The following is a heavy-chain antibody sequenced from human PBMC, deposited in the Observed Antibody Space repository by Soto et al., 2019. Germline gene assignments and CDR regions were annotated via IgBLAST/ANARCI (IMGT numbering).Heavy chain of an antibody. CDR3: APHPHHSSGYYDSSGPDY. CDR1: GGSISSGDYY. D-gene: IGHD3-22*01. J-gene: IGHJ4*02. V-gene: IGHV4-30-4*01. Sequence: SETLSLTCTVSGGSISSGDYYWSWIRQPPGKGLEWIGYIYYSGSTYYNPSLKSRVTISVDTSKNQFSLKLSSVTAADTAVYYCAPHPHHSSGYYDSSGPDYWGQGTLVTVSS. CDR2: IYYSGST.